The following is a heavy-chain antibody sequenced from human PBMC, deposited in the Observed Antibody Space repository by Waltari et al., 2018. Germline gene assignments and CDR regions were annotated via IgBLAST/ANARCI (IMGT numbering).Heavy chain of an antibody. CDR2: IHISGST. Sequence: QPQLQESGPGLEKPSETLSLTCTVSGGSITTRSYHWAWIRQTPGKGLAWIGRIHISGSTYYHPSLRSRVTMSVDTSNNQFSLKLTSVTAADTAVYYCARQPPTTVPTPRSPFDTWGQGTMVSVSS. CDR1: GGSITTRSYH. CDR3: ARQPPTTVPTPRSPFDT. V-gene: IGHV4-39*07. J-gene: IGHJ3*02. D-gene: IGHD4-17*01.